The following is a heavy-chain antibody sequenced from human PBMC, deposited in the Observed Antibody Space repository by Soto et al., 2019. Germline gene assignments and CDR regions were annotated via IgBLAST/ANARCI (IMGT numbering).Heavy chain of an antibody. V-gene: IGHV3-64*01. CDR1: GFTFSSYA. CDR3: ARGGGYYFDY. Sequence: EVQLVESGGGLDQPGGSLRLSCAASGFTFSSYAMHWVRQAPGKGLEYVSAISSNGGSTYYANSVKGRFTISRDNSKNTLYLQMGSLRAEDMAVYYCARGGGYYFDYWGQGTLVTVSS. CDR2: ISSNGGST. J-gene: IGHJ4*02.